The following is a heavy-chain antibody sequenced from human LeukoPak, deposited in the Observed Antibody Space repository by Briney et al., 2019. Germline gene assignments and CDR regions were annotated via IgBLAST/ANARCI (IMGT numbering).Heavy chain of an antibody. V-gene: IGHV5-51*01. J-gene: IGHJ5*02. CDR2: IYPGDSDI. Sequence: GESLKISCKGSGYSFASYWIGWVRQMPGKGLEWMGIIYPGDSDITYSPSFQGQVTISADKSINTAYLQWSSLKASDTAIYYCARALSSSAARWFDPWGQGTLVTVSS. CDR1: GYSFASYW. CDR3: ARALSSSAARWFDP. D-gene: IGHD6-6*01.